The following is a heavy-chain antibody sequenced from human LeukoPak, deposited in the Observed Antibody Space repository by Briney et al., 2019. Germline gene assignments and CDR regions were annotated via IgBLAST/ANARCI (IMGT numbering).Heavy chain of an antibody. CDR3: SRDVEWNYYPTGFDP. Sequence: SQTLSLTCAISGDGVSSNSAAWNWIRQSPSRGLEWLGRTYYRSKWYNDYAVSVKSRITINPDTSKNQFSLQLNSVTPEDTAVYYWSRDVEWNYYPTGFDPWGQGTLVTVSS. CDR2: TYYRSKWYN. CDR1: GDGVSSNSAA. D-gene: IGHD1-7*01. J-gene: IGHJ5*02. V-gene: IGHV6-1*01.